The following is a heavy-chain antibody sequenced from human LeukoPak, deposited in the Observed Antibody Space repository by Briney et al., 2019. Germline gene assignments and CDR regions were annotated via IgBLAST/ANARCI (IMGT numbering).Heavy chain of an antibody. D-gene: IGHD6-25*01. V-gene: IGHV4/OR15-8*02. CDR2: VFHTGSR. Sequence: PSETPSLTCVVSGGSIVASDWWTWVRQIPGKGPEWIGEVFHTGSRNYSPSLKGRVTVSIDKNKSQFYLQLSSVTAADTGVYYCARSSETGTFSYWGQGTLVTVSS. J-gene: IGHJ4*02. CDR3: ARSSETGTFSY. CDR1: GGSIVASDW.